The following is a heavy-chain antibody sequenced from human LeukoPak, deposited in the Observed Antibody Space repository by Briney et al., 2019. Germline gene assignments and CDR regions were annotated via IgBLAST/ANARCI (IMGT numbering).Heavy chain of an antibody. Sequence: HPGGSLRLSCAASGFTFSSYSMNWVRQAPGKGLEWVSAISGSGGSTYYADSVKGRFTISRDNSKNTLYLQMNSLRAEDTAVYYCANRLRRYYGMDVWGQGTTVTVSS. J-gene: IGHJ6*02. CDR3: ANRLRRYYGMDV. V-gene: IGHV3-23*01. CDR1: GFTFSSYS. D-gene: IGHD5-12*01. CDR2: ISGSGGST.